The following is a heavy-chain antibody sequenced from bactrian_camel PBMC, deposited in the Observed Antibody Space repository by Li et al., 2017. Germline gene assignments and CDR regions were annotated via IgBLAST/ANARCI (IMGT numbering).Heavy chain of an antibody. CDR2: MYSGKSST. D-gene: IGHD2*01. J-gene: IGHJ4*01. Sequence: VQLVESGGGSVQAGGSLRLSCVVSGYAYSDGYCLGWFRQAPGKEREGVAQMYSGKSSTYYADSVKGRFTISHDNAKRTLYLQMNSLKPEDTAMYYCVADCELRYGHFDFNIGSRGQGTQVTVS. CDR3: VADCELRYGHFDFNIGS. CDR1: GYAYSDGYC. V-gene: IGHV3S59*01.